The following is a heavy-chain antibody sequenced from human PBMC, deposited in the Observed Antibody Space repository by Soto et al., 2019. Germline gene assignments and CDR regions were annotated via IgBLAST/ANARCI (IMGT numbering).Heavy chain of an antibody. CDR1: GYTLTELS. J-gene: IGHJ5*02. CDR3: ATAPCGGSCFNNWFDP. D-gene: IGHD2-15*01. V-gene: IGHV1-24*01. CDR2: FDPEDGET. Sequence: ASVKVSCKVSGYTLTELSMHWVRQAPGKGLEWMGGFDPEDGETIYAQKFQGRVTMTEDTSTDTAYMELSSLRSEDTAVYYCATAPCGGSCFNNWFDPSGQGTLVTVSS.